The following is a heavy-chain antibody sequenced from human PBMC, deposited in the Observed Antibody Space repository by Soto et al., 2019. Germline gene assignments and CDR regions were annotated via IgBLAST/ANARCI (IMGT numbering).Heavy chain of an antibody. V-gene: IGHV1-3*01. D-gene: IGHD3-22*01. Sequence: ASVKVSCKASGYTFTNYYIYWVRQAPGQRLEWMGWINAGNGNTKYSQKFQGRVTITRDTSASTAYMELSSLRSEDTAVYYCAKGIVPVYYYDSSGFDYWGQGTLVTVSS. CDR2: INAGNGNT. CDR3: AKGIVPVYYYDSSGFDY. J-gene: IGHJ4*02. CDR1: GYTFTNYY.